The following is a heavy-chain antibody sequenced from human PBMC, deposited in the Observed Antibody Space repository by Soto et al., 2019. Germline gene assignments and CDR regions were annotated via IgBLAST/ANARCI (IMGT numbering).Heavy chain of an antibody. CDR2: IYYSGST. J-gene: IGHJ4*02. D-gene: IGHD3-16*01. CDR3: AAKSYTLNVDY. V-gene: IGHV4-59*01. CDR1: GGSISSYY. Sequence: SETLSLTCTVSGGSISSYYWSWIRQPPGKGLEWTGYIYYSGSTNYNPSLKSRVTISVGTSKNQFSLKLSSVTAADTAVYYCAAKSYTLNVDYWGRGTLVTVS.